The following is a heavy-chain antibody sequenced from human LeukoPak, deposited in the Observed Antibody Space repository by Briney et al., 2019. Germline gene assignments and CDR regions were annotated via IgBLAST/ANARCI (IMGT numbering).Heavy chain of an antibody. J-gene: IGHJ4*02. V-gene: IGHV3-23*01. CDR2: ISGSGGST. CDR1: GLTFSSYA. CDR3: ASSSSWYVEQPFDY. D-gene: IGHD6-13*01. Sequence: PGGSLRLSCAASGLTFSSYAMSWVRQAPGKGLEWVSAISGSGGSTYYADSVKGRFTISRDNSKNTLYLQMNSLRAEDTAVYYCASSSSWYVEQPFDYWGQGTLVTVSS.